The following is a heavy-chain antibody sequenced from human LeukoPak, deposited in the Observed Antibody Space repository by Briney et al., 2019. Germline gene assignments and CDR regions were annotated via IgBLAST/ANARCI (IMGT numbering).Heavy chain of an antibody. CDR3: ARLSGGGGNLLDS. D-gene: IGHD4-23*01. V-gene: IGHV4-59*08. Sequence: SETLSLTCTVSGGSIRSYYWNWIRQPPGKGLEWIGYIYYSGSTNYNPSLKSRVTISVDTSRNQFSLKLSSVTAADTAVYYCARLSGGGGNLLDSWGQGTLVTVSS. J-gene: IGHJ4*02. CDR2: IYYSGST. CDR1: GGSIRSYY.